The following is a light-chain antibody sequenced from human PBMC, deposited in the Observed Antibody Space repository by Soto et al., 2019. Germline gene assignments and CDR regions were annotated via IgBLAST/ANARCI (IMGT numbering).Light chain of an antibody. J-gene: IGKJ1*01. CDR1: QGISSW. CDR3: QQANSLPQT. Sequence: DIPMTQSPSSVSASVGDRVTITCRASQGISSWLVWYQQKPGKAPKLLIYAASSLQSGVPSRFSGSGSGTDFTLTISSLQPEDFATYYCQQANSLPQTFGQGTKVEIK. CDR2: AAS. V-gene: IGKV1-12*01.